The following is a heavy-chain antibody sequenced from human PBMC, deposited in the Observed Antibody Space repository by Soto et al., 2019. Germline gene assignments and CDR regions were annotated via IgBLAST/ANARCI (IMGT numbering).Heavy chain of an antibody. V-gene: IGHV3-7*01. D-gene: IGHD1-26*01. Sequence: EVQLVESGGTLVQPGGSLRLSCVASGFTFRSYWMSWVRQAPGKGLEWLANIKEDGSETYYVDSVEGRFTISRDNAKNSVYLQMNSLRDEDTAVYYCTRGGGRDSNEHYWGQGTLVIVSS. CDR3: TRGGGRDSNEHY. CDR2: IKEDGSET. CDR1: GFTFRSYW. J-gene: IGHJ4*02.